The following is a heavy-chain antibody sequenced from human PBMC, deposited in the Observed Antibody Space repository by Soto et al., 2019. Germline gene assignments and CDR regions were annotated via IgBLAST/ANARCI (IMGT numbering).Heavy chain of an antibody. V-gene: IGHV3-48*03. CDR2: ISSSGSTI. D-gene: IGHD3-3*01. J-gene: IGHJ6*02. Sequence: EVQLVESGGGLIQPGGSLRLSCAASGFTVSSHYMSWVRQAPGKGLEWVSYISSSGSTIYYADSVKGRFTISRDNAKNSLYLQMNSLRAEDTAVYYCARLYYDFWSGYYYYYYGMDVWGQGTTVTVSS. CDR3: ARLYYDFWSGYYYYYYGMDV. CDR1: GFTVSSHY.